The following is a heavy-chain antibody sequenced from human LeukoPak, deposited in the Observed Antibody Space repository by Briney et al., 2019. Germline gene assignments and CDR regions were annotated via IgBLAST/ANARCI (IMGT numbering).Heavy chain of an antibody. CDR1: GFTFSTYA. CDR3: VKGGSSGWYLDY. CDR2: ISSNGGST. V-gene: IGHV3-64D*09. Sequence: GGSLILSCSASGFTFSTYAMHWICRAPGKGLEYVSAISSNGGSTYHEDAGKGRFTISRDNSKNTLYLQMSSLRAEDTAVYYCVKGGSSGWYLDYWGQGALVTVSS. J-gene: IGHJ4*02. D-gene: IGHD6-19*01.